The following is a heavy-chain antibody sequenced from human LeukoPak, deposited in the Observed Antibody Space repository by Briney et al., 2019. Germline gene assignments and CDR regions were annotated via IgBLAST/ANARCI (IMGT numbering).Heavy chain of an antibody. CDR2: IYPDDSDT. Sequence: GESLKISCKGSGYSFSHYWIGWVRQMPGKGLEWMGIIYPDDSDTRYSPSFQGQVTMSADKSTSTAYLQWSSLKASDTAIYYCTRHKCNSCYIEFWGQGTLVTVSS. V-gene: IGHV5-51*01. D-gene: IGHD2-2*02. J-gene: IGHJ4*02. CDR3: TRHKCNSCYIEF. CDR1: GYSFSHYW.